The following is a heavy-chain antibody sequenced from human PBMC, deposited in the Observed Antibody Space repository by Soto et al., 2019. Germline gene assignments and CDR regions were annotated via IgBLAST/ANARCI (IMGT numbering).Heavy chain of an antibody. Sequence: PSETLSLTCSVSGGSISYNSYYWGWIRQPPGKGLEWVGGIFYTGTTYYSPSLKDRVAISVDTSKNSFSLNLTSVTAADTAVYFCARLVVVAPVANAWGQGTLVTVSS. D-gene: IGHD2-2*01. CDR1: GGSISYNSYY. CDR2: IFYTGTT. CDR3: ARLVVVAPVANA. J-gene: IGHJ5*02. V-gene: IGHV4-39*02.